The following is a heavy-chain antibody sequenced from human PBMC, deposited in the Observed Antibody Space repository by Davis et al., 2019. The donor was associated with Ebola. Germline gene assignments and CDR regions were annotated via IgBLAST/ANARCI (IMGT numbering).Heavy chain of an antibody. Sequence: GESLKISCQGSGYSFTSYWIGWVRQLPGKGLEWMGIIYPGDSDTRYSPSFQGQVTISADKSISTAYLQWSSLKASDTAMYYCAKQVSYGRNYFDYWGQGTLVTVSS. CDR2: IYPGDSDT. J-gene: IGHJ4*02. D-gene: IGHD5-18*01. CDR3: AKQVSYGRNYFDY. V-gene: IGHV5-51*01. CDR1: GYSFTSYW.